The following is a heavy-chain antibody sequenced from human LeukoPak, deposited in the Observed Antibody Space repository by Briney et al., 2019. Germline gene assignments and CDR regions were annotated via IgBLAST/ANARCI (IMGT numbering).Heavy chain of an antibody. CDR1: GGTFSSYA. CDR3: ASRNPRRYYYYGMDV. Sequence: ASVKVSCKASGGTFSSYAISWVRQAPGQGLEWMGRIIPILGIANYAQKFQGRVTITADKSTSTAYMELSSLRSEDTAVYYCASRNPRRYYYYGMDVWGQGTTVTVSS. CDR2: IIPILGIA. V-gene: IGHV1-69*04. J-gene: IGHJ6*02.